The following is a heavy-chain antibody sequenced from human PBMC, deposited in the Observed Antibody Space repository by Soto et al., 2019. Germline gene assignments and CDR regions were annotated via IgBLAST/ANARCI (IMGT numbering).Heavy chain of an antibody. CDR1: GYTFSNYN. CDR2: MNPDSGNT. Sequence: QEQLVQSGAEVKKPGAPVKVSCKASGYTFSNYNINWERQASGQGLEWMGWMNPDSGNTGYAEKFQGRVTTTRNSSISTAYMELSGLRSEDTAVYYCAREAASDPSFYYHYMDVWGKGTTVTVSS. CDR3: AREAASDPSFYYHYMDV. J-gene: IGHJ6*03. D-gene: IGHD3-10*01. V-gene: IGHV1-8*01.